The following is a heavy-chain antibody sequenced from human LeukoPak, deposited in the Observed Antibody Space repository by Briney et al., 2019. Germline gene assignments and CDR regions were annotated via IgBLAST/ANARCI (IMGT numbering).Heavy chain of an antibody. D-gene: IGHD3-22*01. Sequence: SETLSLTCTVSGGSISSYYWSWIRQPAGKGLEWIGRIYPSGSTNYNPSLKSRVTMSVDTSKNQFSLKLSSVTAADTAVYYCATYYYDSSGNYDGEGAEYFQHWGQGTLVTVSS. CDR2: IYPSGST. CDR3: ATYYYDSSGNYDGEGAEYFQH. V-gene: IGHV4-4*07. CDR1: GGSISSYY. J-gene: IGHJ1*01.